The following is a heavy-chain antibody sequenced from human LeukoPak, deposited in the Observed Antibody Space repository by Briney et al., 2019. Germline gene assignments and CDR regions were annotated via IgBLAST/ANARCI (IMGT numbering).Heavy chain of an antibody. V-gene: IGHV3-48*04. CDR1: GFTFRAYS. CDR3: ARSVGSYYGDL. Sequence: PGGSLRLSCAASGFTFRAYSMNWVRQAPGKGLEWVSYITSSSSNKYYADSVKGRFTISRDNAKNSLYLQVNSLTVEDTAVYYCARSVGSYYGDLWGQGTLVTVSS. J-gene: IGHJ5*02. D-gene: IGHD3-22*01. CDR2: ITSSSSNK.